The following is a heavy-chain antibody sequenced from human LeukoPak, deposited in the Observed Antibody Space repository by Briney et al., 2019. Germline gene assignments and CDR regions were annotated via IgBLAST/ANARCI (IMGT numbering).Heavy chain of an antibody. CDR2: THTSGCT. D-gene: IGHD6-13*01. Sequence: PSETLSLTCTVSGGSISSGSYYWSWIRQPAGKGLEWIGRTHTSGCTNYNPSLKSRVTISVDTSKNQFSLKLSSVTAADTAVYYCARDPASLSGITAAGTDYWGQGTLVTVSS. J-gene: IGHJ4*02. V-gene: IGHV4-61*02. CDR3: ARDPASLSGITAAGTDY. CDR1: GGSISSGSYY.